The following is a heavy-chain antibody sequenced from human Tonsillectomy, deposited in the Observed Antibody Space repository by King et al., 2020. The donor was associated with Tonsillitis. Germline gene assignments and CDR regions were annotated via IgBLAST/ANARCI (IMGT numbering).Heavy chain of an antibody. CDR2: ITSSGKYI. J-gene: IGHJ3*01. CDR1: GFAFSNYD. Sequence: VQLVESGGRLVKPGGSLRLSCATSGFAFSNYDMNWVRQAPGKALEWVSSITSSGKYIYHSASLKGRFTISRDNAKNSLYLQMNYLRADDTAVYYCAKDKGADYYDTGRGAFDVWGQGTMVTVSS. CDR3: AKDKGADYYDTGRGAFDV. D-gene: IGHD3-22*01. V-gene: IGHV3-21*01.